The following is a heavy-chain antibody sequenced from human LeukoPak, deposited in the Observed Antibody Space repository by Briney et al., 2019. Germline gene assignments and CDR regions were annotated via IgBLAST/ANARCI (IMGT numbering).Heavy chain of an antibody. CDR3: AKRSRRLTIVRGVPREDV. CDR1: GFTFSSSA. D-gene: IGHD3-10*01. V-gene: IGHV3-23*01. J-gene: IGHJ6*02. Sequence: GGSLRLSCAASGFTFSSSAMSWVRQAPGKGLEWVSAISGSGDSTYYADSVKGRFTISRDNSKNTLYLQMNSLRAEDTAVYYCAKRSRRLTIVRGVPREDVWGQGTTVTVSS. CDR2: ISGSGDST.